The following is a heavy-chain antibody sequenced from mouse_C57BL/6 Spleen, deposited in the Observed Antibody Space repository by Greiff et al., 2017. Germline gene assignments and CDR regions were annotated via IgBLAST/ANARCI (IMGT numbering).Heavy chain of an antibody. J-gene: IGHJ3*01. D-gene: IGHD1-1*01. V-gene: IGHV1-55*01. CDR1: GYTFTSYW. CDR3: ARRGEPVYYCGRSYEGFAY. CDR2: IYPVSGST. Sequence: QVQLQQPGAELVKPGASVKMSCKASGYTFTSYWITWVKQRPGQGLEWIGDIYPVSGSTNYNEKFKSKATLTVDTSSSTAYMQLSCLTSEDSAVYYGARRGEPVYYCGRSYEGFAYWGQGTLVTVSA.